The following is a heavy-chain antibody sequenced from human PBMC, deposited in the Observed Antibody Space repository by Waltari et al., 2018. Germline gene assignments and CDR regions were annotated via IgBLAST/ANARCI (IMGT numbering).Heavy chain of an antibody. Sequence: QVRLQESGPGLVKPSQTLSLTCTVSGGSISSGSYYWSWIRQPAGKGLEWIGYLYTSGRTNYNPSLKSRVTISVATSKNQFSLKLSSVTAADTAVYYCARGANSPFGVGWAGDYWGQGTLVTVSS. CDR2: LYTSGRT. CDR3: ARGANSPFGVGWAGDY. CDR1: GGSISSGSYY. V-gene: IGHV4-61*09. D-gene: IGHD3-3*01. J-gene: IGHJ4*02.